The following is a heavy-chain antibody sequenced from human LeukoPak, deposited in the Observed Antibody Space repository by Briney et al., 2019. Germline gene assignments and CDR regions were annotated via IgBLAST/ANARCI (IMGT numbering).Heavy chain of an antibody. CDR2: ISWNSGSV. D-gene: IGHD2-2*01. J-gene: IGHJ4*02. CDR1: GFTFDDYA. Sequence: GGSLRPSCAASGFTFDDYAMHWVRQAPGKGLEWVSGISWNSGSVGYADSVKGRFTISRDNAKNSLYLQMNSLRAEDTALYYCAKDFDCSSTGCYSDWGQGTLVTVSS. V-gene: IGHV3-9*01. CDR3: AKDFDCSSTGCYSD.